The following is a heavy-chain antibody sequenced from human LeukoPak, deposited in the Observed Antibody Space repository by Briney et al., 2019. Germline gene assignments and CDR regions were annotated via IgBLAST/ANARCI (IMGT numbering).Heavy chain of an antibody. D-gene: IGHD3-9*01. CDR1: GYTFTSYY. J-gene: IGHJ6*02. Sequence: GASVKVSCKASGYTFTSYYMHWVRQAPGQGLEWMGIINPSGGSTSYAQKFQGRVTMTRDTSTSTVYMELSSMRSEDTAVYYCARDSRFHNYAILTGYYHYYYGMGVWGQGTTVTVSS. CDR2: INPSGGST. CDR3: ARDSRFHNYAILTGYYHYYYGMGV. V-gene: IGHV1-46*01.